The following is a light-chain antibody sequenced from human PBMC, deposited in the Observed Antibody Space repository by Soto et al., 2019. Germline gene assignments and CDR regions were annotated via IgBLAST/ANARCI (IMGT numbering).Light chain of an antibody. J-gene: IGKJ1*01. V-gene: IGKV1-5*03. CDR2: KAS. Sequence: DIQMTQSPSTLSASVGDTVTITCRASQSVDKWLAWYQQKPGRDPKLLIYKASTLEGGVPSRFGGSGSGTECTITSNNLQPDDFATYYGQQYDTSSRAFGQGTTVEVK. CDR3: QQYDTSSRA. CDR1: QSVDKW.